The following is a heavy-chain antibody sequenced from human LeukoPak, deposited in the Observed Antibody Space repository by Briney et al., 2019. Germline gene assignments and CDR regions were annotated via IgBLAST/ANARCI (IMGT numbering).Heavy chain of an antibody. V-gene: IGHV3-43*02. CDR3: AREGHDYGDY. Sequence: GGSLRLSCAASGFTFDDYAMHWVRQAPGKGLEWVSLISGDGGSTYYADSVKGRFTISRDNSKNTLYLQMNSLRAEDAAVYYCAREGHDYGDYRSQGTLVTVSS. CDR1: GFTFDDYA. CDR2: ISGDGGST. J-gene: IGHJ4*02.